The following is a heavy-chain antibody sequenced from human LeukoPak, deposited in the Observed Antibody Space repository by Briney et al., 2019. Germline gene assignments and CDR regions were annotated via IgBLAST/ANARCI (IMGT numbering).Heavy chain of an antibody. V-gene: IGHV4-59*01. CDR1: GGSIYSYY. Sequence: SETLSLTCTVSGGSIYSYYWSWIRQPPGKGLEWIGYIYYTGSTEYHPSLKSRVTISLDTSNNQFSLKLTSVTAADTAVYYCARVYQSAEYYFDYWGQGNLVSVSS. CDR2: IYYTGST. D-gene: IGHD2-2*01. CDR3: ARVYQSAEYYFDY. J-gene: IGHJ4*02.